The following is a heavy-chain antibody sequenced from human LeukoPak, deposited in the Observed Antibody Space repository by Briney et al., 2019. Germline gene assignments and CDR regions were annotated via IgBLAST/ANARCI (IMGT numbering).Heavy chain of an antibody. CDR2: ISWNSNSI. D-gene: IGHD2-21*01. CDR3: VKVSYSSAGAEYFHL. Sequence: GGSLRLSCAASGFTFDNYAMHWVRQVPGKGLEGVSGISWNSNSIDYADSLKGRFTISRDNAKNSLYLEMNSLRAEDMAFYYCVKVSYSSAGAEYFHLWGQGTLVTVSS. CDR1: GFTFDNYA. V-gene: IGHV3-9*03. J-gene: IGHJ1*01.